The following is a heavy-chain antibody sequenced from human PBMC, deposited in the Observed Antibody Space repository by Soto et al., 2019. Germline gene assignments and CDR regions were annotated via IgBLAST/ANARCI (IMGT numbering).Heavy chain of an antibody. CDR2: IYYSGST. D-gene: IGHD5-12*01. CDR3: ARGAGIVAHPALFDP. J-gene: IGHJ5*02. Sequence: SETLSLTCTVSGGSISSSSYYWGWIRQPPGKGLEWIGSIYYSGSTYYNPSPKSRVTISVDTSKNQFSLKLSSVTAADTAVYYCARGAGIVAHPALFDPWGQGTLVTVSS. CDR1: GGSISSSSYY. V-gene: IGHV4-39*07.